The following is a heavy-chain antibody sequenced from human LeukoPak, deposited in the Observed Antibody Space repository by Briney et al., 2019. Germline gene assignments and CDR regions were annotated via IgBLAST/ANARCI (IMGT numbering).Heavy chain of an antibody. CDR2: IYHSGST. D-gene: IGHD1-14*01. J-gene: IGHJ4*02. CDR1: GGSISSGGYS. CDR3: ARDRSGLLFPSGFDY. V-gene: IGHV4-30-2*01. Sequence: SQTLSLTCAVSGGSISSGGYSWSWIRQPPGKGLEWIGYIYHSGSTYYNPSLKSRVTISVDRSKNQFPLKLSSVTAADTAVYYCARDRSGLLFPSGFDYWGQGTLVTVSS.